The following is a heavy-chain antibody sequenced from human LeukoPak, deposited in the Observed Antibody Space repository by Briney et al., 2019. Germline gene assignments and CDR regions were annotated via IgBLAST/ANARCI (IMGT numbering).Heavy chain of an antibody. Sequence: EASVKVSCKASGGTFSSYAISWVRQAPGQGLEWIGGIIPIFGTANYAQKFQGRVTITADESTSTAYMELSSLRSEDTAVYYCARDILGYYDSSGYYSDYWGQGTLVTVSS. CDR1: GGTFSSYA. CDR3: ARDILGYYDSSGYYSDY. V-gene: IGHV1-69*13. D-gene: IGHD3-22*01. CDR2: IIPIFGTA. J-gene: IGHJ4*02.